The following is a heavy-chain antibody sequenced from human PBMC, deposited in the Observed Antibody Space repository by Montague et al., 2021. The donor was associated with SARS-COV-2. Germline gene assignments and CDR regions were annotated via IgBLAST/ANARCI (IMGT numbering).Heavy chain of an antibody. CDR3: ARGRYSSSWYGTTYYFDY. D-gene: IGHD6-13*01. CDR2: ITHSGST. Sequence: QSGAEVKEPGESLKISCKGSGYSFTSYWIGWVHQMPGKGLEWIGEITHSGSTSYNPSLKSRVTISLDTSTNQFSLKLSSVTAADTAVYYCARGRYSSSWYGTTYYFDYWGQGTLVTVSS. CDR1: GYSFTSYW. V-gene: IGHV5-51*07. J-gene: IGHJ4*02.